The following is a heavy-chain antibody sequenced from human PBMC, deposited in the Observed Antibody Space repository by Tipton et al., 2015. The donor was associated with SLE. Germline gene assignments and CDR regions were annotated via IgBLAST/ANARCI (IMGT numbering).Heavy chain of an antibody. CDR1: GYIFTTYW. D-gene: IGHD4/OR15-4a*01. Sequence: QLVQSGAEVKKPGESLRISCKGSGYIFTTYWISWVRQMPGKGLEWMGRIRPSDSYSNYSPSFQGHVIISGDKSISTAYLQWSSRKAWDTAMYYCARLGPDYIAWGQGTLVTVSS. V-gene: IGHV5-10-1*01. CDR3: ARLGPDYIA. J-gene: IGHJ4*02. CDR2: IRPSDSYS.